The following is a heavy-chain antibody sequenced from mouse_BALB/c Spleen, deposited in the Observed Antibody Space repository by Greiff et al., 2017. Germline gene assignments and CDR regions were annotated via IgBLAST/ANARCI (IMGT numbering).Heavy chain of an antibody. V-gene: IGHV14-3*02. CDR1: GFNIKDTY. CDR3: ARYYRYDSAWFAY. D-gene: IGHD2-14*01. Sequence: EVQLVESGAELVKPGASVKLSCTASGFNIKDTYMHWVKQRPEQGLEWIGRIDPANGNTKYDPKFQGKATITADTSSNTAYLQLSSLTSEDTAVYYCARYYRYDSAWFAYWGQGTLVTVSA. CDR2: IDPANGNT. J-gene: IGHJ3*01.